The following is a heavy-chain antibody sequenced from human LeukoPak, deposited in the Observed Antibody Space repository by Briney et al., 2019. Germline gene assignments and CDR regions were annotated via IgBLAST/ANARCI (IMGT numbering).Heavy chain of an antibody. CDR3: ARGRSNYYGMDV. Sequence: SSETLSLTCTVSGGSVSSGGYYWSWIRQPPGKGLEWIGYIYYNGNTNYSPSLKSRVTMSVDTSKNLFSLKVSSVTAADTAVYYCARGRSNYYGMDVWGQGTTVTVSS. V-gene: IGHV4-61*08. CDR1: GGSVSSGGYY. D-gene: IGHD1-26*01. CDR2: IYYNGNT. J-gene: IGHJ6*02.